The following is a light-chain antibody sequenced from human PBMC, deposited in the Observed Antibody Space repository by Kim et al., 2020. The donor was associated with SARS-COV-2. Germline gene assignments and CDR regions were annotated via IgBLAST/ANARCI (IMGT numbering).Light chain of an antibody. CDR3: QQYDSLSLT. CDR2: DTS. Sequence: ASVGDRVTITCQASQDISHYLTWYPQKPGKAPNLLISDTSNLEEGVPSRFSGRGSGTDFTFTINSLQPEDFATYYCQQYDSLSLTFGGGTKVDIK. V-gene: IGKV1-33*01. J-gene: IGKJ4*01. CDR1: QDISHY.